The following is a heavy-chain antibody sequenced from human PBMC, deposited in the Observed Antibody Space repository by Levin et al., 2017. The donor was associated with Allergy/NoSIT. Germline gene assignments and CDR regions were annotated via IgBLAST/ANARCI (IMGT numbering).Heavy chain of an antibody. CDR3: ARERGILRFLEWTLSGMDV. J-gene: IGHJ6*02. D-gene: IGHD3-3*01. Sequence: VASVKVSCKAAGYRLTNYGMSWVRQAPGQGLDWMGWISGYNGDTKYAERFQDRVTMTTDTSTTTVYMELRRLKSDDTAVYYCARERGILRFLEWTLSGMDVWGQGTTVSVSS. CDR1: GYRLTNYG. V-gene: IGHV1-18*01. CDR2: ISGYNGDT.